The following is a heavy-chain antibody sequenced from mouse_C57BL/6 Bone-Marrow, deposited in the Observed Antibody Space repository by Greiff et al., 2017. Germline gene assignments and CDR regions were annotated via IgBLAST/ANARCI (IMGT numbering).Heavy chain of an antibody. D-gene: IGHD2-2*01. CDR1: GFSLTSYG. V-gene: IGHV2-5*01. CDR2: IWRGGST. Sequence: QVQLQQSGPGLVQPSQSLSITCTVSGFSLTSYGVHWVRQSPGKGLEWLGVIWRGGSTDYNAAFMSRLSITKDNSKSQVFFKMNSLQADDTAIYYCAKKGWLRRRGSFYYAMDYWGQGTSVTVSS. J-gene: IGHJ4*01. CDR3: AKKGWLRRRGSFYYAMDY.